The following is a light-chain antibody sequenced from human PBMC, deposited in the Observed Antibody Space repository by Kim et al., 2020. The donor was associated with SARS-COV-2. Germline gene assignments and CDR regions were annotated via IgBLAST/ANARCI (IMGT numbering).Light chain of an antibody. CDR3: QQSYSTPLT. V-gene: IGKV1-39*01. Sequence: DIQMTQSPSSLSASVGDRVTITCRASQSISNNLNWYQEKPGKAPKVLIYTASSLQSGVPSRFGGSGSGTDFTLTIKNLQPEDFATYYCQQSYSTPLTFGGGTKVDIK. CDR1: QSISNN. J-gene: IGKJ4*01. CDR2: TAS.